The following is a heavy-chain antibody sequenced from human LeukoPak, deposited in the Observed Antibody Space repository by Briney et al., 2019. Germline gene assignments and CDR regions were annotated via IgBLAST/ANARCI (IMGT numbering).Heavy chain of an antibody. V-gene: IGHV3-64D*06. Sequence: GGSLRLSCSASGFTLSSLAMHWVRQAPGKGLEYVAAITTNGGSTYYADSVKGRFTISRDNSKNTVSFQLSSLRAEDTAVYYCVKVAAAGIGAFDIWGQGTMVTVSS. CDR1: GFTLSSLA. CDR3: VKVAAAGIGAFDI. D-gene: IGHD6-13*01. J-gene: IGHJ3*02. CDR2: ITTNGGST.